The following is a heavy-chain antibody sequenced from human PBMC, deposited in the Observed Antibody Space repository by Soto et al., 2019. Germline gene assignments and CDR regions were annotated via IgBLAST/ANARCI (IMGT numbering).Heavy chain of an antibody. CDR2: IYYSGST. CDR1: GGSISSGGYY. V-gene: IGHV4-31*03. J-gene: IGHJ5*02. CDR3: ARAAHYSSPFRWFDP. D-gene: IGHD6-13*01. Sequence: QVQLQESGPGLVKPSQTLSLTCTVSGGSISSGGYYWSWIRRHPGKGVEWIGYIYYSGSTYYNPSLKSRVTISVDTSKNQFSLKLSSVTAADTAVYYCARAAHYSSPFRWFDPWGQGTLVTVSS.